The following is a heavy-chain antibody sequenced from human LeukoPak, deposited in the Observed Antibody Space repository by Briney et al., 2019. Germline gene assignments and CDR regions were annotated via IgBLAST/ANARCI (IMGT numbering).Heavy chain of an antibody. D-gene: IGHD3-10*01. Sequence: GGSLRLSCAASGFTFSSYGMHWVRQAPGKGLVWVSLINSDGNNAIYADSVKGRFTISRDTAKNTLYLEMNRLRADDTAVYYCARAGSGSSYDCWGQGTLVTVSS. CDR2: INSDGNNA. J-gene: IGHJ4*02. CDR3: ARAGSGSSYDC. CDR1: GFTFSSYG. V-gene: IGHV3-74*01.